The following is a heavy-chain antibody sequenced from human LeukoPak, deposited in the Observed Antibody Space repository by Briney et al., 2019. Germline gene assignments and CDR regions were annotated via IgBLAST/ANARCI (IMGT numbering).Heavy chain of an antibody. D-gene: IGHD6-13*01. CDR1: GFAFSNEA. J-gene: IGHJ4*02. CDR3: ATGGSSWTFGGH. V-gene: IGHV3-23*01. Sequence: GGSLRLSCAVSGFAFSNEAMGWVRQLRGGGLEWVSTISPGGGTTYYAESMKGRFTISRDNSKTTLYLQMNSLKTEDTAVYYCATGGSSWTFGGHWGQGTLVTVSS. CDR2: ISPGGGTT.